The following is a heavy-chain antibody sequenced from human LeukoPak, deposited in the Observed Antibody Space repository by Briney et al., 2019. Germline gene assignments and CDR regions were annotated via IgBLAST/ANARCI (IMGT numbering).Heavy chain of an antibody. D-gene: IGHD3-22*01. CDR2: INPSGGST. CDR1: GYTFTIYY. V-gene: IGHV1-46*01. Sequence: ASVTVSCTASGYTFTIYYMHWVRQAPGQGLEWMGIINPSGGSTSYAQKFQGRVTMTRDTSTSTVYMELSSLRSENTAVYYCARVNYYDSSGYDYWGQGTLVTVSS. J-gene: IGHJ4*02. CDR3: ARVNYYDSSGYDY.